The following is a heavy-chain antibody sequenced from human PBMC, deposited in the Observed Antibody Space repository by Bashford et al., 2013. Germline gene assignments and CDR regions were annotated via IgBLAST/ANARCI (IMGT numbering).Heavy chain of an antibody. Sequence: RQAPGKGLEWVSYITGGGATFYADFVRGRFAISRDNAMESVFLQMNNLRVEDSAVYYCARGSYTSGWYAGDWGQGTMVTVSS. V-gene: IGHV3-11*01. J-gene: IGHJ4*02. CDR2: ITGGGAT. D-gene: IGHD6-19*01. CDR3: ARGSYTSGWYAGD.